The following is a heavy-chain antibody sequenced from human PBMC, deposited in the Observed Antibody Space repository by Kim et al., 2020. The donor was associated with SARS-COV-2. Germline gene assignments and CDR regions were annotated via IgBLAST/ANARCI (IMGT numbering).Heavy chain of an antibody. Sequence: ASVKVSCKASGYTFTSYAMHWVRQAPGQRLEWMGWINAGNGNTKYSQKFQGRVTITRDTSASTAYMELSSLRSEDTAVYYCARVRRMVRGVKGVYYFDYWGQGTLVTVSS. CDR2: INAGNGNT. D-gene: IGHD3-10*01. CDR1: GYTFTSYA. J-gene: IGHJ4*02. V-gene: IGHV1-3*01. CDR3: ARVRRMVRGVKGVYYFDY.